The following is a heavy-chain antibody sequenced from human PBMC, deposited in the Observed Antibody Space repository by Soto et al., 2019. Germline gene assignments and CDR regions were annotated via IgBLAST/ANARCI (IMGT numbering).Heavy chain of an antibody. CDR2: IIATFGTA. Sequence: QVQLVQSGAEVKKPGSSVKVSCKTSGVTFSNYGFIWVRQARGQGLEWMGGIIATFGTADYPQKFQDRVTITADISTRTIYMELSRLGSEDTAVYYCVRAGDVAARSRKYYFHYWGLGTQVTVSS. D-gene: IGHD6-6*01. CDR1: GVTFSNYG. CDR3: VRAGDVAARSRKYYFHY. V-gene: IGHV1-69*06. J-gene: IGHJ4*02.